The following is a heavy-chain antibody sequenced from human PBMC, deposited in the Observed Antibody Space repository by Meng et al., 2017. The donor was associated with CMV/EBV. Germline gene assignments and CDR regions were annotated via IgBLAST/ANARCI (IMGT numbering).Heavy chain of an antibody. CDR3: AKESCSSTSCYNYFDY. D-gene: IGHD2-2*02. CDR1: GFTFSSYA. J-gene: IGHJ4*02. CDR2: IYSGGSST. V-gene: IGHV3-23*03. Sequence: GESLKISCAASGFTFSSYAMSWVRQAPGKGLEWVSVIYSGGSSTYYADSVKGRFTNSRDNSKNTLYLQMNSLRAEDTAVYYCAKESCSSTSCYNYFDYWGQGTLVTVSS.